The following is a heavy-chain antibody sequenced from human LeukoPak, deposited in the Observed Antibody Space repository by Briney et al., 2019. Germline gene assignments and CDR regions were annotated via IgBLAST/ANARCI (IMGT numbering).Heavy chain of an antibody. D-gene: IGHD4-17*01. J-gene: IGHJ4*02. CDR1: GGSFSGYY. V-gene: IGHV4-34*01. CDR2: INHSGST. CDR3: ARAPLDLYGDYVWFDY. Sequence: PSETLSLTCAVYGGSFSGYYWSWIRQPPGKGLEWIGEINHSGSTNYNPSLKSRVTISVDRSKNQFSLKLSSVTAADTAVYYCARAPLDLYGDYVWFDYWGQGTLVTVSS.